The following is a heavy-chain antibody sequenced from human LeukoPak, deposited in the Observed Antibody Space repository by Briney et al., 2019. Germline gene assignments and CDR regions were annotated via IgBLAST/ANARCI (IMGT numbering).Heavy chain of an antibody. V-gene: IGHV3-33*01. CDR2: IWYDGSNK. D-gene: IGHD6-19*01. CDR1: GFTFSSYG. J-gene: IGHJ6*02. CDR3: ARDTFSVADPNYGMDV. Sequence: GGSLRLSCAVSGFTFSSYGMHWVRQAPGKGLEWVAVIWYDGSNKYYADSVKGRFTISRDNSKNTLYLQMNSLRAEDTAVYYCARDTFSVADPNYGMDVWGQGTTDTVSS.